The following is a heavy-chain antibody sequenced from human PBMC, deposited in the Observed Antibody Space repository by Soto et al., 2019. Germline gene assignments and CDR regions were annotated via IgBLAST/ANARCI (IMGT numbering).Heavy chain of an antibody. J-gene: IGHJ6*02. CDR1: GGSITSSY. CDR2: IYDTGISGYTPST. V-gene: IGHV4-59*01. Sequence: SETLSLTCTVSGGSITSSYWSWIRRPPGKGLEWIAYIYDTGISGYTPSTSYNPSLKSRVTMSVDTSKNQFSLKLTSVTAADTAVDYCARGEDAFFYYGLDVWGQGITVTVSS. CDR3: ARGEDAFFYYGLDV.